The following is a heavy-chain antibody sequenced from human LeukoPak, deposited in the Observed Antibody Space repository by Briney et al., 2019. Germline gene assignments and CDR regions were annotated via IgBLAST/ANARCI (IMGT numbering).Heavy chain of an antibody. CDR3: ARGLPGDILTGIYGNTSPVRLSPFDY. CDR2: ISSSGSTI. V-gene: IGHV3-11*04. Sequence: NTGGSLRLSCAASGFTFSDYYMSWLRQAPGKGLEWVSYISSSGSTIYYADSVKGRFTISRDNAKNSLYLQMNSLRAEDTAVYYCARGLPGDILTGIYGNTSPVRLSPFDYWGQGTLVTVSS. J-gene: IGHJ4*02. D-gene: IGHD3-9*01. CDR1: GFTFSDYY.